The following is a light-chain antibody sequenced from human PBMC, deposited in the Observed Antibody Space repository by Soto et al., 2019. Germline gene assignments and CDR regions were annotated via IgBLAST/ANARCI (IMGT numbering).Light chain of an antibody. CDR2: GAS. Sequence: EIVLTQSPGTLSLSPGERATLSCRASQSVSSNYLAWYQQKPGQAPRLLIYGASTRATGIPDRFSGSGSGTDFTLTISRLEPEDVAVYYCQQYGSSPLTFGGGTKVEFK. V-gene: IGKV3-20*01. J-gene: IGKJ4*01. CDR1: QSVSSNY. CDR3: QQYGSSPLT.